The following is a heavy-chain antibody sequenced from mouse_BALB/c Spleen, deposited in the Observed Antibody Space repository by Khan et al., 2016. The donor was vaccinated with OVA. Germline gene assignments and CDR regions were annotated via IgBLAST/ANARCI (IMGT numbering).Heavy chain of an antibody. Sequence: EVELVEPGGGLVQPGGSRKLSCAASGFTFSSFEMHWVRQAPEKGLEWVAYISSGSSTIYYADTVKGRFPISRDNPKNTLFLQLTSLRSEDTAMYYCARNYGYYFDYWGHGTTLTVSS. CDR2: ISSGSSTI. CDR3: ARNYGYYFDY. D-gene: IGHD1-2*01. CDR1: GFTFSSFE. V-gene: IGHV5-17*02. J-gene: IGHJ2*01.